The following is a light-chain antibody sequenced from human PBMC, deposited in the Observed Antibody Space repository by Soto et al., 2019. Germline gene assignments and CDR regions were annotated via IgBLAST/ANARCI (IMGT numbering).Light chain of an antibody. CDR1: QAVSNNF. V-gene: IGKV3-20*01. J-gene: IGKJ4*01. CDR3: QQYGSSPLT. CDR2: GAS. Sequence: EIVLTQSPGTLSLSPGERATLSSRASQAVSNNFLAWYQQKPGQAPRLLIYGASIGATGIPDRFSGSGSGTDFTLNINRLGPEDFAVYFCQQYGSSPLTFGGGPKVEIK.